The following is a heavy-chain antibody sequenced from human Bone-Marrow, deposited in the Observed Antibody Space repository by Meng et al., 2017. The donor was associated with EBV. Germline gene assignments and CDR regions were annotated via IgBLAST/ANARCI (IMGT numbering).Heavy chain of an antibody. D-gene: IGHD6-19*01. J-gene: IGHJ4*02. CDR1: GFTFSSNS. V-gene: IGHV3-21*01. Sequence: EVQLVESGGGLVKPGGFXXLYCAASGFTFSSNSMNWVRQAPRKGLGGVSTISSSSSYIYYADSGEGRFTISRDNAKNSLYLEKESLRAEETAGYYCAKDRAIAVAPTGWGQGTLVTVSS. CDR3: AKDRAIAVAPTG. CDR2: ISSSSSYI.